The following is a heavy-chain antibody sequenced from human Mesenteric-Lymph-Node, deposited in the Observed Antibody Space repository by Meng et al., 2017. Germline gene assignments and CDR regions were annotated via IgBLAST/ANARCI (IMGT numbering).Heavy chain of an antibody. CDR3: ARVPRDYYDSSGYSHYFDY. D-gene: IGHD3-22*01. Sequence: ASVKVSCKASGYTFTGYYMHWVRQAPGQGLEWMGWINPNSGGTNYAQKFQGRVTMTRDTSISTAYMELSRLRSDDTAVYYCARVPRDYYDSSGYSHYFDYWGQGTLVTVSS. J-gene: IGHJ4*02. CDR1: GYTFTGYY. V-gene: IGHV1-2*02. CDR2: INPNSGGT.